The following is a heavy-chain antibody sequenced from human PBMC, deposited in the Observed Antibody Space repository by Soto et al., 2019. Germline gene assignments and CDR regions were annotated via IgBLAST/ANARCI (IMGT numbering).Heavy chain of an antibody. CDR3: ARKYCMNYTCARSGFAI. D-gene: IGHD2-15*01. V-gene: IGHV5-51*01. CDR1: GYSFTSYW. CDR2: IYPGDSDT. Sequence: PGESLKISCKGSGYSFTSYWIGWVRQMPGKGLEWMGIIYPGDSDTRYSPSFQGQVTMSADKSISTAYLQWSSLKASDTAMYYCARKYCMNYTCARSGFAIWGQGTMVTVSS. J-gene: IGHJ3*02.